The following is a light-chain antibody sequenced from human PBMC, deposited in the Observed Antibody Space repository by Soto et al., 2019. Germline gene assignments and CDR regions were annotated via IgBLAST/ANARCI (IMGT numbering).Light chain of an antibody. J-gene: IGLJ2*01. V-gene: IGLV1-40*01. CDR3: QSYDSSLSGVV. CDR1: SSNIGAGYG. Sequence: QPVLTQPPSVSGAPGQRVTISCTGSSSNIGAGYGVHWYQHLPGTAPKLLIYGNNNRPSGVPDRFSVSKSGTSASLAITGLRAEDEAGYYCQSYDSSLSGVVFGGGTQLTVL. CDR2: GNN.